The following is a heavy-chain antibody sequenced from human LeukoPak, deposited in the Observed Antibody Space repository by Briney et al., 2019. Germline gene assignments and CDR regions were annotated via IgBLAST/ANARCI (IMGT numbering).Heavy chain of an antibody. CDR2: ITGGGDNI. Sequence: QPGGSLRLSCAASGFTFSSFPMSWIRQAPGKGLEWVSAITGGGDNIYYADSVKGRFTISGDNSKNTLYLQMNTLRAEDRAVYYCAKENSVGGTNYFDYWGQGTLVTVAS. CDR3: AKENSVGGTNYFDY. D-gene: IGHD1-26*01. V-gene: IGHV3-23*01. J-gene: IGHJ4*02. CDR1: GFTFSSFP.